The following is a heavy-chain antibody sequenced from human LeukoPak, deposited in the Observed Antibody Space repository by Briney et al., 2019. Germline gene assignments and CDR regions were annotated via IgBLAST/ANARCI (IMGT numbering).Heavy chain of an antibody. D-gene: IGHD3-16*01. V-gene: IGHV4-59*01. Sequence: SETLSLTCTVSGGSISSYYWSWIRQPPGKGLEWIGYIYYSGSTNYNPSLKSRVTIPLDTSKNQFSLRLTSVTAADTAVYYCARSAWGYAFDIWGQGTMVTVSS. CDR3: ARSAWGYAFDI. CDR1: GGSISSYY. CDR2: IYYSGST. J-gene: IGHJ3*02.